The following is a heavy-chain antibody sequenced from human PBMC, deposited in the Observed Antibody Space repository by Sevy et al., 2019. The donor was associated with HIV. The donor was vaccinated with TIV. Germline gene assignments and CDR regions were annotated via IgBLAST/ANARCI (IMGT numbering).Heavy chain of an antibody. D-gene: IGHD3-22*01. V-gene: IGHV1-24*01. J-gene: IGHJ4*02. CDR1: GYTLTELS. CDR3: ATAREYYSDNSGYLDY. CDR2: FDPEDGET. Sequence: ASVNVSCKVSGYTLTELSMHWVRQAPGKGLEWMGSFDPEDGETIYAQKFQGRVTMTEDTSADTAYMELSSLRSEDTALYYCATAREYYSDNSGYLDYWGQGTLVTVSS.